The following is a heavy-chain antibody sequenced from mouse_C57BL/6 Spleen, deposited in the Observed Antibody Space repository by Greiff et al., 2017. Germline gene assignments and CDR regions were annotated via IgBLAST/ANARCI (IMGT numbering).Heavy chain of an antibody. CDR1: GYTFTNYW. V-gene: IGHV1-63*01. Sequence: QVQLQQSGAELVRPGTSVKMSCKASGYTFTNYWIGWAKQRPGHGLEWIGDIYPGGGYTNYNEKFKGKATLTADKSSSPAYMQFSSLTSEDSAIYYCARFYYGNYPYFDYWGQGTTLTVSS. D-gene: IGHD2-1*01. CDR2: IYPGGGYT. J-gene: IGHJ2*01. CDR3: ARFYYGNYPYFDY.